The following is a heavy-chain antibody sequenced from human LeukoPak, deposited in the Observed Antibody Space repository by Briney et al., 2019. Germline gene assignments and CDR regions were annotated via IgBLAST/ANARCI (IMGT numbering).Heavy chain of an antibody. CDR1: GFTFNICA. D-gene: IGHD3-22*01. V-gene: IGHV3-23*01. J-gene: IGHJ4*02. Sequence: GGSLTLSCAPSGFTFNICAMSWVRHSPGKGGAWVTTITGSSNNKYYADSVKGRFTISRDNSKNALYVQMNSLRDEDTDVYYCAKARRKSSGYCFEYWGQGTLVTVSS. CDR3: AKARRKSSGYCFEY. CDR2: ITGSSNNK.